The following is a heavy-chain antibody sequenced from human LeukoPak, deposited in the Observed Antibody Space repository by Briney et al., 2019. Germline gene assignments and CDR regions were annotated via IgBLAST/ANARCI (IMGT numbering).Heavy chain of an antibody. V-gene: IGHV3-23*01. CDR1: GFTFSSYA. J-gene: IGHJ3*02. D-gene: IGHD1-26*01. Sequence: GGSLRLSCAASGFTFSSYAMSWVRQAPGKGLEWVSAISGSGGSTYYADSVKGRFTISRDNSKNTLYLQMNSLRAEDTAVCYCAKILGGIVGATTASFDIWGQGTMVSVSS. CDR2: ISGSGGST. CDR3: AKILGGIVGATTASFDI.